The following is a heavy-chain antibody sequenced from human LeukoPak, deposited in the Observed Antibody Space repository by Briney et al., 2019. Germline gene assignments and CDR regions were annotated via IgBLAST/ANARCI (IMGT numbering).Heavy chain of an antibody. J-gene: IGHJ4*02. V-gene: IGHV3-15*01. D-gene: IGHD6-19*01. CDR2: IKSKSDGGTT. CDR3: TTLPWQWPRYYFDY. Sequence: PGGSLRLSCSASRFTFSNTWMSWVRQAPGKGLEWVGRIKSKSDGGTTDYAAPVKGRFTISRDDSKNTLYLQMNSLKTEDTAVYYCTTLPWQWPRYYFDYWGQGTLVTVSS. CDR1: RFTFSNTW.